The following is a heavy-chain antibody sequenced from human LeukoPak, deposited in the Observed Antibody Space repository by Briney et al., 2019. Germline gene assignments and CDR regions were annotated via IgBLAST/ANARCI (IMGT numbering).Heavy chain of an antibody. CDR1: GFTFRSYS. CDR2: IGCNAGDT. V-gene: IGHV3-23*01. Sequence: GGSLRLSCAASGFTFRSYSMPWVRQAPGKGLEWVSTIGCNAGDTRYADSVKGRFTISRDTSKNSLYLQMNSLRAEDTAVYYCAKYYSTSGSSGGRVFDYWGQGTLVTVSS. CDR3: AKYYSTSGSSGGRVFDY. D-gene: IGHD3-10*01. J-gene: IGHJ4*02.